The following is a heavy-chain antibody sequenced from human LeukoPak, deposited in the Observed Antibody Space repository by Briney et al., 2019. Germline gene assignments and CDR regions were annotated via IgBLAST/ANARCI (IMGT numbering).Heavy chain of an antibody. D-gene: IGHD2-2*01. Sequence: GSLRLSCAASGFTFSSYSMNWVRQAPGEGLEWVSYISGSSNTIYYADSVKGRFTISRDTAKNSLYLQMNSLRDEDSAVYYCARGYCSSNSCAFDYWGQGTLVTVSS. V-gene: IGHV3-48*02. CDR1: GFTFSSYS. J-gene: IGHJ4*02. CDR2: ISGSSNTI. CDR3: ARGYCSSNSCAFDY.